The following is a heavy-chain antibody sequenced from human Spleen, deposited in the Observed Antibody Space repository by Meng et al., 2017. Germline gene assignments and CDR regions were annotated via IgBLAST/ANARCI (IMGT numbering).Heavy chain of an antibody. CDR1: GGSFSDYY. Sequence: QVQLQQWGEGLLKPSETLSLTCVVSGGSFSDYYWSWIRQPPGKGLEWIGEINHSGSTNYNPSLESRATISVDTSQNNLSLKLSSVTAADSAVYYCARGPTTVAHDFDYWGQGTLVTVSS. J-gene: IGHJ4*02. CDR3: ARGPTTVAHDFDY. V-gene: IGHV4-34*01. D-gene: IGHD4-11*01. CDR2: INHSGST.